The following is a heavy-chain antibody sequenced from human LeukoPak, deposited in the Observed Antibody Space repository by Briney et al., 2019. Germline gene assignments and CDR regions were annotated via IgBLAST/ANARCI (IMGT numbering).Heavy chain of an antibody. D-gene: IGHD3-3*01. CDR3: ARVTTIFWGSDTFDI. CDR1: GYTLTSYY. CDR2: VSPSGGRT. J-gene: IGHJ3*02. Sequence: GASVKVSCKASGYTLTSYYMHWVRQAPGQGLEWMGMVSPSGGRTSYAQNFQDRVTMTWDTSTSTLYMELSSLRSEDTAVYYCARVTTIFWGSDTFDIWGQGTMVTVSS. V-gene: IGHV1-46*01.